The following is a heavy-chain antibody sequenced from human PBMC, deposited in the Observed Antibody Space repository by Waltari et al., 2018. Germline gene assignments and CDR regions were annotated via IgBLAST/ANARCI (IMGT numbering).Heavy chain of an antibody. D-gene: IGHD6-25*01. CDR3: VLYSSEFLGDY. J-gene: IGHJ4*02. CDR2: INLDGTIT. Sequence: EVQLVESGGDLVQPGGSLRLSCAASGFTFSSYWMHWVRQAPGKGLVSVSRINLDGTITNYADSVKGRFTISRDNAKNTLFLQMNSLRAEDTAVYYCVLYSSEFLGDYWGQGTLVTVSS. V-gene: IGHV3-74*01. CDR1: GFTFSSYW.